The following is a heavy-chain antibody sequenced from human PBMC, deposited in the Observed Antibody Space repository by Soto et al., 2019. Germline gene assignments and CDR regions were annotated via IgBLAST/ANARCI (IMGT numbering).Heavy chain of an antibody. Sequence: EVQLVESGGGLVQPGGSLRLSCVASGFTFSSYAMHWVRQAPGKGLEYVSRISSTGGSTYYADSVKGRFTISRDNSKNTLYLQMGSLRAEDMAVYYFKADRTQDAFDIWGQGTMVTVSS. CDR2: ISSTGGST. J-gene: IGHJ3*02. CDR1: GFTFSSYA. D-gene: IGHD1-7*01. CDR3: KADRTQDAFDI. V-gene: IGHV3-64*07.